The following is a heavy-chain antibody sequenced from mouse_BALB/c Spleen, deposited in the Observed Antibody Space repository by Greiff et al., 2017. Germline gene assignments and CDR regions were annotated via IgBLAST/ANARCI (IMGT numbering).Heavy chain of an antibody. Sequence: EVKLVESGGGLVQPGGSRKLSCAASGFTFSSFGMHWVRQAPEKGLEWVAYISSGSSTIYYADTVKGRFTISRDNPKNTLFLQMTSLRSEDTAMYYCARSSLIYDGYYFAYWGQGTLVTVSA. J-gene: IGHJ3*01. V-gene: IGHV5-17*02. CDR3: ARSSLIYDGYYFAY. CDR1: GFTFSSFG. D-gene: IGHD2-3*01. CDR2: ISSGSSTI.